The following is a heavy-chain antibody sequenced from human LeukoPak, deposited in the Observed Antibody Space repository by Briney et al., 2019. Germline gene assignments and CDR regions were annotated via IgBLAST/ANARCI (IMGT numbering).Heavy chain of an antibody. V-gene: IGHV3-23*01. J-gene: IGHJ4*02. D-gene: IGHD2-2*03. CDR1: GFAFSDWC. Sequence: SLGLSWAASGFAFSDWCMSWTRQTAVKGLEWVTTIGESLKTYYADSVNGRFIMSKENSKNTMYLQMNSLKGEDTAIYYCVKGFRDWIGVSRGGDSWGQGALVTVSS. CDR3: VKGFRDWIGVSRGGDS. CDR2: IGESLKT.